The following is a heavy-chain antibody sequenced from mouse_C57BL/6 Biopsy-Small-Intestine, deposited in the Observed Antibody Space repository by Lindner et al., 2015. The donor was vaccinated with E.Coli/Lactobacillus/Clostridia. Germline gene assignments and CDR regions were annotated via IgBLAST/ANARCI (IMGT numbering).Heavy chain of an antibody. D-gene: IGHD1-1*01. Sequence: VQLQESGPELVKPGASVKISCKASGYAFSSSWMSWVKQRPGKGLEWIGRIYPGDGDTNYNGKFKGKATLTADRSSSTAYMQLSSLTSEDSAVYFCARWFTTDFDYWGQGTTLTVSS. J-gene: IGHJ2*01. CDR1: GYAFSSSW. CDR2: IYPGDGDT. V-gene: IGHV1-82*01. CDR3: ARWFTTDFDY.